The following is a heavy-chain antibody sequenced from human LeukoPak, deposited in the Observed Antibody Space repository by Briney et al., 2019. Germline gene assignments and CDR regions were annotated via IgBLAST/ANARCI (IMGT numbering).Heavy chain of an antibody. Sequence: SETLSLTCTVSGGSTSSYYWSWIRQRAGKGLEWIGRSYTSGSTDYNPSLKSRVTMSVDTSKNQFSLKLSSVTAADTAVYYCASQLRYYYGMDVWGQGTTVTVSS. V-gene: IGHV4-4*07. CDR2: SYTSGST. J-gene: IGHJ6*02. CDR3: ASQLRYYYGMDV. CDR1: GGSTSSYY. D-gene: IGHD1-1*01.